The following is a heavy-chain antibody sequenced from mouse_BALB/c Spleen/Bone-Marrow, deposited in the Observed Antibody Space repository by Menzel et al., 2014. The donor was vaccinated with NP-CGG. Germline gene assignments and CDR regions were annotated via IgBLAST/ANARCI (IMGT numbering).Heavy chain of an antibody. V-gene: IGHV4-1*02. CDR2: INPDSSTI. CDR1: GFDFSRYW. D-gene: IGHD1-1*01. Sequence: EVQLVESGGGLVQPGGSLKLSCAASGFDFSRYWMSWVRQAPGKGLEWIGGINPDSSTINYTPSLKDKFIISRDNAKNTLYLQMSKVRSEDTALYYCASLYYYGYFDVWGAGTTVTVSS. J-gene: IGHJ1*01. CDR3: ASLYYYGYFDV.